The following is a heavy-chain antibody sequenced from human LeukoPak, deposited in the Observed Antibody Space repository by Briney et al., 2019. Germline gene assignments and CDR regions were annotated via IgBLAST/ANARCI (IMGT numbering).Heavy chain of an antibody. D-gene: IGHD1-26*01. CDR3: ANYIVGATMPYYYGMDV. V-gene: IGHV3-64*01. CDR2: ISSNGDST. Sequence: GGSLRLSCAASGFTFNNYAIYWVRQAPGKGLEYVSGISSNGDSTYYANSVKGRFTISRDNSKNMLYLQMGSLRAEDMAVYYCANYIVGATMPYYYGMDVWGQGTTVTVSS. CDR1: GFTFNNYA. J-gene: IGHJ6*02.